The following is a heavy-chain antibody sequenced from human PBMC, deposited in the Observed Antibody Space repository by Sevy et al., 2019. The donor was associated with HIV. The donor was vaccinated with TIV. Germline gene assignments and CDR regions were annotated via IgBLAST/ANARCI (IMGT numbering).Heavy chain of an antibody. CDR1: GGSFSGYY. CDR3: ARGGPAGILTGYPFGY. Sequence: SETLSLTCAVYGGSFSGYYWSWIRQPPGKGLEWIGEINHSGSTNYNPSLKSRVTISVDTSKNQFSLKLSSVTAADTAVYYCARGGPAGILTGYPFGYWGQGTLVTVSS. V-gene: IGHV4-34*01. D-gene: IGHD3-9*01. J-gene: IGHJ4*02. CDR2: INHSGST.